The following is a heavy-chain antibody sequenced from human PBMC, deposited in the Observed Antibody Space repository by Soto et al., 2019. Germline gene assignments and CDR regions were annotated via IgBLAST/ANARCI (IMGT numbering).Heavy chain of an antibody. CDR3: ARDRGYSYGYPMFDY. Sequence: ASVKVSCKASGYTFTSYYMHWVRQAPGQGLEWMGIINPSGGSTSYAQKFQGRVTMTRDTSTSTVYMELSSLRSEDTAVYYRARDRGYSYGYPMFDYWGQGTLVTVSS. V-gene: IGHV1-46*01. CDR1: GYTFTSYY. J-gene: IGHJ4*02. D-gene: IGHD5-18*01. CDR2: INPSGGST.